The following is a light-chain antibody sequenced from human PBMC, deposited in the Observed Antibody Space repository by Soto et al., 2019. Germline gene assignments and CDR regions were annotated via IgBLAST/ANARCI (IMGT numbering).Light chain of an antibody. CDR2: DVT. CDR1: SSDVGAYDF. CDR3: SSYTTRSTLV. V-gene: IGLV2-14*01. Sequence: QSALTQPASVSGSPGQSITISCTGTSSDVGAYDFVSWYQHYPGKAPKLVTFDVTHRPPGISDRFSGSKSANTASLTISGLQAEDEAFSYCSSYTTRSTLVFGGGTKVTVL. J-gene: IGLJ2*01.